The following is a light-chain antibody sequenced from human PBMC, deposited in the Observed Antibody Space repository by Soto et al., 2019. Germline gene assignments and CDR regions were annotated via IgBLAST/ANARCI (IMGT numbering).Light chain of an antibody. CDR3: QQYNNRPYT. V-gene: IGKV3-15*01. Sequence: EIVMTQSPATLSVSPGERATLPCRASQSLSSNLAWYQQKPGQPPRLLIYGASTRATGIPARFIGSGSGTEFPLTISSLQSEDFAVYYCQQYNNRPYTFGQGTTLEIK. CDR2: GAS. J-gene: IGKJ2*01. CDR1: QSLSSN.